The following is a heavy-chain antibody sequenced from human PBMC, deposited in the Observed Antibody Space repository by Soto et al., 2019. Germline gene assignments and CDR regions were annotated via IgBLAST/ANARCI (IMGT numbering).Heavy chain of an antibody. Sequence: GGSLRLSCAASGFTFSSYDMHWVRQAPGKGLEWVSAIGTAGDTYYPGSVKGRFTISRENAKNSLYLQMNSLRAGDTAVYYCARVNRYSSSWYAFDIWGQGTMVTVSS. CDR1: GFTFSSYD. D-gene: IGHD6-13*01. J-gene: IGHJ3*02. CDR2: IGTAGDT. CDR3: ARVNRYSSSWYAFDI. V-gene: IGHV3-13*01.